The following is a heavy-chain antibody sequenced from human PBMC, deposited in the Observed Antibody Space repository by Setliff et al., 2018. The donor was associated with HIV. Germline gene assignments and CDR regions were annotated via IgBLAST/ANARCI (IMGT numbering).Heavy chain of an antibody. J-gene: IGHJ4*02. D-gene: IGHD1-26*01. V-gene: IGHV1-18*01. CDR2: ISTYNGNT. CDR1: GYTFISYG. Sequence: ASVKVSCKTSGYTFISYGVTWVRQVPGQGLEWVGWISTYNGNTNYAQKFQGRVTMTTDTSTSAAYLELRSLRSDDTAIYYCARVRTYSDFYYPAPIPSYYFDFWGQGTLITVSS. CDR3: ARVRTYSDFYYPAPIPSYYFDF.